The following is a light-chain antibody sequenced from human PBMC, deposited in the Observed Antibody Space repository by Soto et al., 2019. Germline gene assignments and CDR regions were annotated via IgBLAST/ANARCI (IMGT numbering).Light chain of an antibody. V-gene: IGLV2-14*01. CDR3: SSHTSSNTQV. CDR1: SSDIGRFNY. Sequence: QSALTQPASVSGSPGQSITISCTGTSSDIGRFNYVSWYQQHPGKVPKLMIYEVSNRPSAVSNRFSGSKSGNTASLTISGLAAEDAADYYCSSHTSSNTQVFGGGTKLTVL. J-gene: IGLJ3*02. CDR2: EVS.